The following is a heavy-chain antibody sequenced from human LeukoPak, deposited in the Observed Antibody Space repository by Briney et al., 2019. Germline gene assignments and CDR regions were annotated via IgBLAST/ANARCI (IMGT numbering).Heavy chain of an antibody. CDR3: ARLRSTDHLWFGELDFGFDY. CDR1: GGSISSSSYY. J-gene: IGHJ4*02. D-gene: IGHD3-10*01. CDR2: IYYSGST. V-gene: IGHV4-61*05. Sequence: PSETLSLTCTVSGGSISSSSYYWSWIRQPPGKGLEWIGYIYYSGSTNYNPSLKSRVTISVDTSKNQFSLKLSSVTAADTAVYYCARLRSTDHLWFGELDFGFDYWGQGTLVTVSS.